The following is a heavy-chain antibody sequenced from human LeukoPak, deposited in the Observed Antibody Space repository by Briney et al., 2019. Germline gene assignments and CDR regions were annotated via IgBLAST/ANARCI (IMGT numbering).Heavy chain of an antibody. V-gene: IGHV4-39*07. D-gene: IGHD3-9*01. CDR1: GGSISSSSYY. Sequence: SETLSLTCTVSGGSISSSSYYWGWIRQPPGKGLEWIGSIYYSGSTYYNPSPKSRVTISVDTSKNQFSLKLSSVTAADTAVYYCARDSPIVDILTPNWFDPWGQGTLVTVSS. J-gene: IGHJ5*02. CDR3: ARDSPIVDILTPNWFDP. CDR2: IYYSGST.